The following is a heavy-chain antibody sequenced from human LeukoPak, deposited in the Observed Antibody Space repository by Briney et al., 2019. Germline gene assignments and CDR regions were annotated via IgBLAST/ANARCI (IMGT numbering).Heavy chain of an antibody. D-gene: IGHD6-13*01. V-gene: IGHV5-51*01. CDR1: GYSFTSYW. CDR3: ATTAGLHYFDY. J-gene: IGHJ4*02. CDR2: ICPGTSDT. Sequence: GGSLKISFKGSGYSFTSYWIGLVRQVPGKGPEGMWIICPGTSDTRYSPSFQGQVTISADKSISTAYLQWSSLKASDTAMYYCATTAGLHYFDYWGQGTLVTVSS.